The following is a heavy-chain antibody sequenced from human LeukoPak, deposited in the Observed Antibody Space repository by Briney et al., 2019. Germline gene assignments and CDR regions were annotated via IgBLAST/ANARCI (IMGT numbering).Heavy chain of an antibody. CDR3: ASRYYGYCSSTSCYNIGY. Sequence: GGSLRLSCAASGFTFSSYAMSWVRQAPGKGLEWVSAISGSGGSTYYADSVKGRFTISRDNSKNTLYLQMNSLRAEDTAVYYCASRYYGYCSSTSCYNIGYWGQGTLVTVSS. D-gene: IGHD2-2*02. CDR1: GFTFSSYA. V-gene: IGHV3-23*01. CDR2: ISGSGGST. J-gene: IGHJ4*02.